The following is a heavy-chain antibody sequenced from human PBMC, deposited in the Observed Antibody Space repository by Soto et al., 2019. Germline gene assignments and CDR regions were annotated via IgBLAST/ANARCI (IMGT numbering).Heavy chain of an antibody. CDR1: GFTFSSYG. V-gene: IGHV3-30*18. D-gene: IGHD2-8*01. Sequence: PGGSLRLSCAASGFTFSSYGMHWVRQAPGKGLEWVAVISYDGSNKYYADSVKGRFTISRDNSKNTLYLQMNSLRAEDTAVYYCAKDIGPLMVHELTDYWGQGTLVTVSS. J-gene: IGHJ4*02. CDR2: ISYDGSNK. CDR3: AKDIGPLMVHELTDY.